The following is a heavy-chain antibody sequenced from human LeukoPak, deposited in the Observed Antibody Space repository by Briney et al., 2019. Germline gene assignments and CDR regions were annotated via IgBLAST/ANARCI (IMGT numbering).Heavy chain of an antibody. J-gene: IGHJ4*02. CDR2: VSGGGGTT. CDR3: ANGDAGRPSEGLDY. CDR1: GFTFSSHA. D-gene: IGHD6-6*01. V-gene: IGHV3-23*01. Sequence: GGSLRLSCAASGFTFSSHAVSWVRQPPGKGLEWVSSVSGGGGTTYYADSVKGRFTISRDNSKSTLYLQMNSLRAGDTAVYYCANGDAGRPSEGLDYWGRGTLVTVSS.